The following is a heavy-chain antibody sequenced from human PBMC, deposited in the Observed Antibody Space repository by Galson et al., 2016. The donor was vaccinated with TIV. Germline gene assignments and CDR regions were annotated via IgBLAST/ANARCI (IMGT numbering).Heavy chain of an antibody. V-gene: IGHV6-1*01. D-gene: IGHD3-3*01. CDR3: ARGAPSVFGVIMTLDY. CDR2: TYYRSTWYN. J-gene: IGHJ4*02. Sequence: CAISGDIVSSTSAAWNWIRQSPSRGLEWLGRTYYRSTWYNDYAASLKRRITINPDTSKNQFSLQLTSVTPEDAAVYYCARGAPSVFGVIMTLDYWGQGTLVTGSS. CDR1: GDIVSSTSAA.